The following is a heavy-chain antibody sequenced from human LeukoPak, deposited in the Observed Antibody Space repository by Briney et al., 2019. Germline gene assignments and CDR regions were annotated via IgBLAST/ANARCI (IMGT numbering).Heavy chain of an antibody. CDR3: ARGNGSYRFGYYYMDV. D-gene: IGHD1-26*01. CDR1: GYTFTSYG. Sequence: EASVKVSCKASGYTFTSYGISWVRQAPGQGLEWMGWISAYNGNTNYAQKLQGRVTMTTDTSTSTAYMELRSLRSDDTAVYYCARGNGSYRFGYYYMDVWGKGTTVTVSS. CDR2: ISAYNGNT. J-gene: IGHJ6*03. V-gene: IGHV1-18*01.